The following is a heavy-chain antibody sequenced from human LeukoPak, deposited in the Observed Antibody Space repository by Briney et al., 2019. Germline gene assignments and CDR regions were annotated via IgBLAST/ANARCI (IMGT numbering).Heavy chain of an antibody. CDR1: GFTVSGNY. CDR3: ARDENYAFDI. CDR2: IYSDDTT. J-gene: IGHJ3*02. Sequence: GGSLRLSCAVSGFTVSGNYMSWIRQGPGKGLEWVSLIYSDDTTLYADSVKGRFIISRDDAKNSLYLQMNSLRAEDTAVYYCARDENYAFDIWGQGTMVTVSS. D-gene: IGHD2/OR15-2a*01. V-gene: IGHV3-53*01.